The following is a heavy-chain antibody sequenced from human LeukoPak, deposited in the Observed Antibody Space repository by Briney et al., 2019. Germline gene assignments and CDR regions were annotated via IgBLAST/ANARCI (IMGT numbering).Heavy chain of an antibody. Sequence: PGGSLRLSCAAPGFTFSDYYMSWIRQAPGKGLEWVSYISSSGSTIYYADSVKGRFTISRDNAKNSLYLQMNSLRAEDTAVYYCARGLNSYYYDSSGYQDYWGQGTLVTVSS. CDR3: ARGLNSYYYDSSGYQDY. CDR2: ISSSGSTI. J-gene: IGHJ4*02. CDR1: GFTFSDYY. V-gene: IGHV3-11*01. D-gene: IGHD3-22*01.